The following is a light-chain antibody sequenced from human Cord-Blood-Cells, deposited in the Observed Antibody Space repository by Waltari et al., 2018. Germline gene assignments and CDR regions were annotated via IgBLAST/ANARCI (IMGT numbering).Light chain of an antibody. Sequence: DIVMTQSPDSLAVSLGESAPINCKSSQSVLYSSNNKNYLAWYQQKPGQPPKLLIYWASTRESGVPDRFSGSGSGTDFTLTISSLQAEDVAVYYCQQYYSTPTFGQGTKLEIK. V-gene: IGKV4-1*01. CDR2: WAS. J-gene: IGKJ2*01. CDR3: QQYYSTPT. CDR1: QSVLYSSNNKNY.